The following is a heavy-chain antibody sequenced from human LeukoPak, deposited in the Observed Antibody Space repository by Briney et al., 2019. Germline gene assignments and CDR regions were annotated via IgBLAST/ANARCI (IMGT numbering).Heavy chain of an antibody. CDR1: GYTFTSYD. V-gene: IGHV1-8*01. Sequence: ASVRVSCKASGYTFTSYDINWVRQAPGQGLEWMGWMNPNSGNTGYAQKFQGRVTMTRNTSISTAYMEPSSLISEDTAMYYCARRMAAGGTAIGYWGQGTLVTVSS. D-gene: IGHD6-13*01. CDR2: MNPNSGNT. CDR3: ARRMAAGGTAIGY. J-gene: IGHJ4*02.